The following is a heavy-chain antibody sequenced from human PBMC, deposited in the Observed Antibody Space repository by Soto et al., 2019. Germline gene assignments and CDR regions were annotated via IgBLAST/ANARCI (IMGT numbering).Heavy chain of an antibody. D-gene: IGHD2-21*02. J-gene: IGHJ2*01. Sequence: QVQLVQSGAEVKKPGSSVKVSCKASGGTFSSHAISWVRQAPGQGLEWMGGIIPIFGTANYAQKFQGRVTITADESTSTAYMELSSLRSEDTAVYYCARGTEYCGGDCYSGYWYFDLWGRGTLVTVSS. CDR2: IIPIFGTA. V-gene: IGHV1-69*12. CDR3: ARGTEYCGGDCYSGYWYFDL. CDR1: GGTFSSHA.